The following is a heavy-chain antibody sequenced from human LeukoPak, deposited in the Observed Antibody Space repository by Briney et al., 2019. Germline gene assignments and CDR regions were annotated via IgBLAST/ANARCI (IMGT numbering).Heavy chain of an antibody. CDR3: AREERLRWTAY. V-gene: IGHV3-11*01. Sequence: GGSLRLPCAASGFTFSDYYMSWILQAPGKGLEWLSYISSDGTTIQYADFVKGRFTISRDNAKNSLYLQMNSLRAEDTAVYYCAREERLRWTAYWGQGTLVTVSS. D-gene: IGHD4-23*01. CDR2: ISSDGTTI. CDR1: GFTFSDYY. J-gene: IGHJ4*02.